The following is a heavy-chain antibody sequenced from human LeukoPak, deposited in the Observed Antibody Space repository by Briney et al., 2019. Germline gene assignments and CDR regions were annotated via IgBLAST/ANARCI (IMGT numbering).Heavy chain of an antibody. V-gene: IGHV1-46*04. CDR2: INPSGGST. D-gene: IGHD3-9*01. CDR3: ARVFRLSGSRYFDWSLGY. J-gene: IGHJ4*02. CDR1: GYTFISYN. Sequence: ASVTVSCKASGYTFISYNMHWVRQAPGQGLEWMGIINPSGGSTIYAQKLQGRVTMTRDTSTSTFYMELSSLSSEDTAVYYCARVFRLSGSRYFDWSLGYWGQGTLVTVSS.